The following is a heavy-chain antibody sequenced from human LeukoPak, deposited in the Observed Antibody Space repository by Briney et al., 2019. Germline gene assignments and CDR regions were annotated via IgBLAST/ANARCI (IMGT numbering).Heavy chain of an antibody. CDR3: ANLGYSSSWYSSGWYYFDY. J-gene: IGHJ4*02. V-gene: IGHV3-23*01. Sequence: GGSLRLSCAASGFTFSSYAMSWVRQAPGKGLEWVSAISGSGGSTYYADSVKGRFTISRDNSKNTLYLQMNSLRAEDTAVYYCANLGYSSSWYSSGWYYFDYWGQGTLVTVSS. CDR1: GFTFSSYA. D-gene: IGHD6-13*01. CDR2: ISGSGGST.